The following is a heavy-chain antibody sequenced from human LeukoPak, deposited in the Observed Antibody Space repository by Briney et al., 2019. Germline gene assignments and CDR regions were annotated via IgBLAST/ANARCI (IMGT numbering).Heavy chain of an antibody. CDR1: GFTFSSYG. Sequence: GGSLRLSCEASGFTFSSYGMHWVRQAPGKGLEWVAVIWYDGSNKYYADSVKGRFTISRDNSKNTLYLQMKSLRAEDTAVYYCDSYAREDSSGYYAGFDYWGQGTLVTVSS. CDR3: DSYAREDSSGYYAGFDY. V-gene: IGHV3-33*01. CDR2: IWYDGSNK. D-gene: IGHD3-22*01. J-gene: IGHJ4*02.